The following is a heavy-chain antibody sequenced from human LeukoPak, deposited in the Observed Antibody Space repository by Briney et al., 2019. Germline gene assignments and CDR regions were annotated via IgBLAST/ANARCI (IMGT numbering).Heavy chain of an antibody. D-gene: IGHD2/OR15-2a*01. CDR2: ISSSGSGDNT. V-gene: IGHV3-21*01. CDR1: GVTLSSFA. CDR3: ARDFSGQ. J-gene: IGHJ4*02. Sequence: GGSLRLSCAASGVTLSSFAMSWARQAPGKGLEWVSGISSSGSGDNTYYADSVKGRFTISRDNAKNSLYLQMNSLRAEDTAVYYCARDFSGQWGQGTLVTVSS.